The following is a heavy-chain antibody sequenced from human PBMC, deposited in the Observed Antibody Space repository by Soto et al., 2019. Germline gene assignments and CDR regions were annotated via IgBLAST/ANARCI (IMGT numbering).Heavy chain of an antibody. Sequence: ETLSLTCAVSGYSISSGYYWGWLRQPPGKGLEWIGYIYYSGSTNYNPSLKSRVTISVDTSKNQFSLKLSSVTAADTAVYYCARGIAARVIDYWGQGTLVTVSS. J-gene: IGHJ4*02. V-gene: IGHV4-38-2*01. D-gene: IGHD6-6*01. CDR1: GYSISSGYY. CDR3: ARGIAARVIDY. CDR2: IYYSGST.